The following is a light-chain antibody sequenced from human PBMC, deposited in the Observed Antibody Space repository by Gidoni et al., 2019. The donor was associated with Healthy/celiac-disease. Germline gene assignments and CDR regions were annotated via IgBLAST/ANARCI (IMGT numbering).Light chain of an antibody. J-gene: IGKJ2*01. Sequence: DIHMTQSPSSLSASVGDRVTITCRASQSISSYLNWYQQKPGKAPKLLIYAASSLQSGVPSRFSGSGSGTDFTLTISSLQPEDFATYYCQQSYSTPPTFXQXTKLEIK. CDR3: QQSYSTPPT. CDR1: QSISSY. CDR2: AAS. V-gene: IGKV1-39*01.